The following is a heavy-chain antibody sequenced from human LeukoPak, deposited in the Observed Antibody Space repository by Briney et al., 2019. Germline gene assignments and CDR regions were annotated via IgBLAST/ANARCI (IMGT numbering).Heavy chain of an antibody. CDR3: ATKQWLAPPPDS. V-gene: IGHV3-74*01. Sequence: PGGSLRLSCAASGFTFSKYWMLWVRHAPGKGLESASRINTDGTVTTYADSVKGRFTVYRDNADNTMFLQMNSVRDEDTAVYYCATKQWLAPPPDSWGQGTPVTVSS. CDR2: INTDGTVT. D-gene: IGHD6-19*01. J-gene: IGHJ4*02. CDR1: GFTFSKYW.